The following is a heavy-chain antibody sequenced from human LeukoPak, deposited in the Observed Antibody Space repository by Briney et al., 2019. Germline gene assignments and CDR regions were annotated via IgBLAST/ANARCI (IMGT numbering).Heavy chain of an antibody. J-gene: IGHJ4*02. CDR2: ISSSSSTI. CDR1: GFTVSSNY. Sequence: GGSLRLSCAASGFTVSSNYMGWVRQAPGKGLEWVSYISSSSSTIYYADSVKGRFTISRDNAKNSLYLQMNSLRAEDTAVYYCARDWWYSNYGLSYWGQGTLVTVSS. D-gene: IGHD4-11*01. CDR3: ARDWWYSNYGLSY. V-gene: IGHV3-48*01.